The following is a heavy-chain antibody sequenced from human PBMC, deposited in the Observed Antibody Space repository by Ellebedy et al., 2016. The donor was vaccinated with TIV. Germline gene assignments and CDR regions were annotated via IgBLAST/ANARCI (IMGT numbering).Heavy chain of an antibody. V-gene: IGHV1-46*01. CDR3: ARGDSSGYTPSPYYYYYYGMDV. J-gene: IGHJ6*02. Sequence: ASVKVSCXASGYTFTSYYMHWVRQAPGQGLEWMGIINPSGGSTSYAQKFQGRVTMTRDTSTSTVYMELSSLRSEDTAVYYCARGDSSGYTPSPYYYYYYGMDVWGQGTTVTVSS. D-gene: IGHD3-22*01. CDR1: GYTFTSYY. CDR2: INPSGGST.